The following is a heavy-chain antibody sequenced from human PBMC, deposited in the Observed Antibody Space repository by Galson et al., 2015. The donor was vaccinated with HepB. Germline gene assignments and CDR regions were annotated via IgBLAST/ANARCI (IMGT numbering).Heavy chain of an antibody. CDR3: ARHESLTSGGSYSLDAFDI. D-gene: IGHD1-26*01. V-gene: IGHV5-51*01. CDR1: GSSFTSYW. J-gene: IGHJ3*02. CDR2: IYPGDSDT. Sequence: QSGAEVTKPGESLKISCKGSGSSFTSYWNGWVRQMPGKGLEWMGIIYPGDSDTRYSPSFQGQVTISADKSISTAYLKWSSLKASDTAMYYCARHESLTSGGSYSLDAFDIWVQGTMVTVSS.